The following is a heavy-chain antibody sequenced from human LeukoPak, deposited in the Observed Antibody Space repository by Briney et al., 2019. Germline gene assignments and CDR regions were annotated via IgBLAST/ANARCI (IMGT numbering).Heavy chain of an antibody. CDR2: VSGSGTT. D-gene: IGHD6-19*01. Sequence: GGSLRLSCAASGFTFSSHDMSWVRQAPGKGLEWVSTVSGSGTTYYTDSVKGRFTISRENSKNTLYLQMNSLRAEDTAVYYCAKPYSSGWHWYFDLWGRGTLVTVSS. J-gene: IGHJ2*01. CDR1: GFTFSSHD. CDR3: AKPYSSGWHWYFDL. V-gene: IGHV3-23*01.